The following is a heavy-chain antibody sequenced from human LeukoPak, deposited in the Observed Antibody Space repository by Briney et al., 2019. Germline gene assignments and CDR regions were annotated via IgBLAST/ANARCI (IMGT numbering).Heavy chain of an antibody. CDR3: ARPNFYSSSWPVFDY. J-gene: IGHJ4*02. D-gene: IGHD6-13*01. CDR2: VSSSSSTI. Sequence: GGSLRLSCAASGFTFSSYSMNWVRQAPGKGLEWVSYVSSSSSTIYYAVSVKGRFTISRDNAKNSLYLQMNGLRAEDTAVYYCARPNFYSSSWPVFDYWGQGTLVTVSS. V-gene: IGHV3-48*04. CDR1: GFTFSSYS.